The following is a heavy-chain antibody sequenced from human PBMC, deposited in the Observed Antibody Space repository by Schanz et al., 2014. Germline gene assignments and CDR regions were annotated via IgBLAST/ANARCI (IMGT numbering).Heavy chain of an antibody. CDR2: INPSGGST. J-gene: IGHJ4*01. Sequence: QVHLEQSGPEVKKPGASAKLSCRASGYPFTNYYIHWVRQAPGQGLDWMGIINPSGGSTSYAQKFQGRVTMTRDPSTSTVYMELSSLRSDDTAVYYCARDGEAAAGSDFWGQGTLVTVSS. CDR1: GYPFTNYY. D-gene: IGHD6-13*01. CDR3: ARDGEAAAGSDF. V-gene: IGHV1-46*03.